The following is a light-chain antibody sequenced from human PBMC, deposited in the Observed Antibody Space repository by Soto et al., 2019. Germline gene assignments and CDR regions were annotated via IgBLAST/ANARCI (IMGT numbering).Light chain of an antibody. CDR1: QSVSSNY. Sequence: EIVLTQSPGTLSLSPGERATLSCRASQSVSSNYLAWYQQKPGQAPRLLIYGASSRATGISDRFSGSGSGTDFTLTISGVEPEDFAVFYCQHYGSSPPMYTFGQGTKLEIE. V-gene: IGKV3-20*01. CDR2: GAS. J-gene: IGKJ2*01. CDR3: QHYGSSPPMYT.